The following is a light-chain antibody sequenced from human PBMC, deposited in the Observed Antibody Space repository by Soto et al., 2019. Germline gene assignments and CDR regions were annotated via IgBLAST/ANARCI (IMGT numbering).Light chain of an antibody. CDR3: LQDYNYPRT. CDR2: AAS. Sequence: AIQMTQSPSSLSASVGDRVTIICRASQGIRNELGWYQQKPGKAPKLLIYAASSLQSGVPARFSGSGSGTDFTLTISSLQPEDFATYYCLQDYNYPRTFGQGTKVEIK. CDR1: QGIRNE. V-gene: IGKV1-6*01. J-gene: IGKJ1*01.